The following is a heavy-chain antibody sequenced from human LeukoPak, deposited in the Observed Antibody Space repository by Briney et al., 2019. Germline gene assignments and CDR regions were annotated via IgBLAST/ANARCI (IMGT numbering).Heavy chain of an antibody. CDR2: IYDSGST. J-gene: IGHJ4*02. D-gene: IGHD3-9*01. V-gene: IGHV4-39*01. CDR1: GGSISSISYY. Sequence: SQTLSLTRTVSGGSISSISYYWGWVRQPPRKGRGLGGSIYDSGSTYYNPSRNSRVTISVDTSKNQFYLTLSSVTAADTAVYSCARHESQLEPGEYFDWSPLGYFDYWGQGTLVTVSS. CDR3: ARHESQLEPGEYFDWSPLGYFDY.